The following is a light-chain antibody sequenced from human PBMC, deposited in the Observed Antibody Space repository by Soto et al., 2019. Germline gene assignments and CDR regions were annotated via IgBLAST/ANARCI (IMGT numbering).Light chain of an antibody. CDR1: QGISSY. Sequence: DIQLTQSPSFLSASVGDRVTITCRASQGISSYLAWYQQKPGRAPKLVIYAASSLQSGVPSRFSGSVSGTEFTLTISSLQPEDFATYYCQQLNFYPLTFGPGTKVDIK. V-gene: IGKV1-9*01. J-gene: IGKJ3*01. CDR3: QQLNFYPLT. CDR2: AAS.